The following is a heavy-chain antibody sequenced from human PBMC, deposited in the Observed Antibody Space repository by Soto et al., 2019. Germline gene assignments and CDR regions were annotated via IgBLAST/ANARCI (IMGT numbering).Heavy chain of an antibody. CDR1: GGSISSGGYY. Sequence: SDTLSLTCTVTGGSISSGGYYWSWIRQHPGKGLEWIGYIYYSGSTYYNPSLKSRVTISVDTSKNQFSLKLSSVTAADTAVYYCAREYYYDSSCYYYFDYWGQGTLVTVSS. V-gene: IGHV4-31*03. J-gene: IGHJ4*02. CDR2: IYYSGST. D-gene: IGHD3-22*01. CDR3: AREYYYDSSCYYYFDY.